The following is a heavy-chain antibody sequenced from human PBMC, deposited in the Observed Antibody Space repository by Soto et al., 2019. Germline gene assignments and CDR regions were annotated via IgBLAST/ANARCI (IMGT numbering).Heavy chain of an antibody. Sequence: TVSGGSISGYHWSWFRQTPGKAPEWIGYIYSSGSTNYNASLKSRVTISIDTSKNQFALQLKSVTAADTAVYFCARYSSESSDYYLQDYWGPGTLVTVSS. CDR2: IYSSGST. V-gene: IGHV4-59*01. CDR3: ARYSSESSDYYLQDY. J-gene: IGHJ4*02. CDR1: GGSISGYH. D-gene: IGHD3-22*01.